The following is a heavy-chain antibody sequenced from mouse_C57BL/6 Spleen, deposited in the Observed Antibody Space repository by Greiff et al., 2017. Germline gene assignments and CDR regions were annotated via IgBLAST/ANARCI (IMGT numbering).Heavy chain of an antibody. J-gene: IGHJ3*01. Sequence: VKLQQPGAELVKPGASVKLSCKASGYTFTSYWMHWVKQRPGGGLEWIGRIDPNSGGTKYNEKFKSKATLTVDKPSSTAYMQLSSLTSEDSAVYYCARPGDYDGGWFAYWGQGTLVTVSA. CDR1: GYTFTSYW. CDR3: ARPGDYDGGWFAY. V-gene: IGHV1-72*01. D-gene: IGHD2-4*01. CDR2: IDPNSGGT.